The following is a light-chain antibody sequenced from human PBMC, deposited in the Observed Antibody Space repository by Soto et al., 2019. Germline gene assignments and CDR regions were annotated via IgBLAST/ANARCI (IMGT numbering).Light chain of an antibody. V-gene: IGKV3-15*01. Sequence: TQSPGTLSLSPGERATLSCRASQTVRNNYLAWYQQNPGQAPRHLIYGASTRANGIPVRFSDSGSGTQYTLTLSRLQSEDSALYVCQRNKRWPHITVGHGRRQKI. J-gene: IGKJ5*01. CDR1: QTVRNN. CDR3: QRNKRWPHIT. CDR2: GAS.